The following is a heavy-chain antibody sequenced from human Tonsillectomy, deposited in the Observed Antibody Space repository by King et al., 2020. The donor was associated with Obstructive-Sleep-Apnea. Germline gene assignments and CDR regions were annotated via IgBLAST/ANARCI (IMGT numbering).Heavy chain of an antibody. J-gene: IGHJ3*02. D-gene: IGHD6-13*01. CDR1: GGSISSYY. V-gene: IGHV4-59*01. Sequence: VQLQESSPGLVKPSETLSLTCTVSGGSISSYYWSWIRQPPGKGLEWIGYIYYSGGTNYNPSLKSRVTISVDTSKNQFSLKLSSVTAADTAVYYCARDSPLYSSSLAGAFDIWGQGTMVTVSS. CDR2: IYYSGGT. CDR3: ARDSPLYSSSLAGAFDI.